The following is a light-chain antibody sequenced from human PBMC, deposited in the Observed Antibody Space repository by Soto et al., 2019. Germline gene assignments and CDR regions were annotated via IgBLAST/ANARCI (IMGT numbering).Light chain of an antibody. J-gene: IGKJ1*01. CDR2: KAS. V-gene: IGKV1-5*03. CDR3: QQYNSYWT. Sequence: DLQLTQSLSTLAASVGAGVTITCRASQSISSWLAWYQQKPGNAPKLLIYKASSLESGVPSRFSGSGAGTEFTLTISSLQPDDFATYYCQQYNSYWTFGQGTKVDIK. CDR1: QSISSW.